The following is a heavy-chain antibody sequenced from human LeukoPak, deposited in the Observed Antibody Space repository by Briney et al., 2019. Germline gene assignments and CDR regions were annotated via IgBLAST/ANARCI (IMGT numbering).Heavy chain of an antibody. D-gene: IGHD3-10*01. CDR1: GFTFVDYW. CDR2: IIPIFGTA. J-gene: IGHJ4*02. Sequence: PVKVSCKAFGFTFVDYWMHWVRQAPGQGLEWMGGIIPIFGTANYAQKFQGRVTITADESTSTAYMELSSLRSEDTAVYYCAREKSDYGSGSYYVFDYWGQGTLVTVSS. V-gene: IGHV1-69*13. CDR3: AREKSDYGSGSYYVFDY.